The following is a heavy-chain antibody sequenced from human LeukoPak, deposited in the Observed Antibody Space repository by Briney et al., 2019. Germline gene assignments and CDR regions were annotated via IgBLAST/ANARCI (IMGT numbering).Heavy chain of an antibody. Sequence: GASVKVSCKASGYTFTGYHMHWVRQAPGQGLEWMGRINPNSGDTNYAQNFQGRVTMTRDTSISTAYMELSRLRSDDTAVYYCAGDFCSSTTGLFDCWAQGTLAPVS. D-gene: IGHD2-2*01. J-gene: IGHJ4*02. V-gene: IGHV1-2*06. CDR2: INPNSGDT. CDR3: AGDFCSSTTGLFDC. CDR1: GYTFTGYH.